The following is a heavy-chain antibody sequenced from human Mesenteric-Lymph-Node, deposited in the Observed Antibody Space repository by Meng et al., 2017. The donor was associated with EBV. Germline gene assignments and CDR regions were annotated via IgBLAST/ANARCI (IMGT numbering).Heavy chain of an antibody. CDR3: ARDGVSSSWYEY. J-gene: IGHJ4*02. D-gene: IGHD6-13*01. CDR1: GYNFSSYD. CDR2: SNTNYGDT. Sequence: QVALVVSEYDVTKTGASVKVSFNASGYNFSSYDMNWVRQAPGGGLEWMRWSNTNYGDTTYAEAFTGRFVFSLDASASTAYLQIISLKAEDTAVYYCARDGVSSSWYEYWGQGTLVTVSS. V-gene: IGHV7-4-1*02.